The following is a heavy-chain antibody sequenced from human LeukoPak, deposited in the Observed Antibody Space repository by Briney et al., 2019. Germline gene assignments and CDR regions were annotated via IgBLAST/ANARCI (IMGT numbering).Heavy chain of an antibody. CDR1: GGTFSSYA. CDR2: IFPIFGTA. CDR3: ARDLGYCSSTSCYHNYYYYYGMDV. V-gene: IGHV1-69*06. J-gene: IGHJ6*04. D-gene: IGHD2-2*01. Sequence: ASVKVSCKASGGTFSSYAISWVRQAPGQGLEWMGGIFPIFGTANYAQKFQGRVAITADKSTSTAYMELSSLRSEDTAVYYCARDLGYCSSTSCYHNYYYYYGMDVWGKGTTVTVSS.